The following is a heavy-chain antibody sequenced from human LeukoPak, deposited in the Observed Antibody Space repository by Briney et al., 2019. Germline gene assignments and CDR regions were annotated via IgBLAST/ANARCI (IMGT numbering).Heavy chain of an antibody. J-gene: IGHJ4*02. CDR2: DKDKDKRNTT. V-gene: IGHV3-72*01. CDR1: GFTFSDDN. CDR3: DKWLSGALRD. D-gene: IGHD5-12*01. Sequence: GGSLRLSCAAPGFTFSDDNKDWGCQTPRKGLEWIGRDKDKDKRNTTRYAASASARFTIAREDSKSTLSLQKNSLKSEDTAVYYCDKWLSGALRDWGQGTLVTVSS.